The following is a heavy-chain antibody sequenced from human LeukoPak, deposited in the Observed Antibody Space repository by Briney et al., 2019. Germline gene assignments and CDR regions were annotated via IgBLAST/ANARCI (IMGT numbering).Heavy chain of an antibody. CDR1: GFTFSNYW. Sequence: AGSLRLSCTASGFTFSNYWMHWVRQAPGEGLVWVSRINTDGSSTTFAGSVKGRFTISRDNAKNALYLQLNGLRAEDTAVYYCARAASCGGDCPSSYLEHWGQGALVTVSS. V-gene: IGHV3-74*03. D-gene: IGHD2-21*02. J-gene: IGHJ1*01. CDR2: INTDGSST. CDR3: ARAASCGGDCPSSYLEH.